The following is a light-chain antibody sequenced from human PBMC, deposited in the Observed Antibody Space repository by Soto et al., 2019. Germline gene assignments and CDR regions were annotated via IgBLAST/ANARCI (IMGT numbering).Light chain of an antibody. CDR1: SGSIASNY. J-gene: IGLJ3*02. CDR2: EDN. V-gene: IGLV6-57*04. Sequence: FMLTQPHSVSESPGKTVTISCTRSSGSIASNYVQWYQQRPGSAPTTVIYEDNQRPSGVPDRFSAYIDSSSNSASLTISXXXXXXXAXXYCQSYDSDNQVFGGGTKVTVL. CDR3: QSYDSDNQV.